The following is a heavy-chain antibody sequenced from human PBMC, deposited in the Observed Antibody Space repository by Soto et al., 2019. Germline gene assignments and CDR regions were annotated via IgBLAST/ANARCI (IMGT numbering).Heavy chain of an antibody. D-gene: IGHD3-3*01. CDR2: ISGSGGST. CDR1: GFTFSSYA. Sequence: GGSLRLSCAASGFTFSSYAMSWVRQAPGKGLEWVSAISGSGGSTYYADSVKGRFTISRDNSKNTLYLQMNSLRAEDGAVYYCAKDPLYYDFWSGQNWFDPWGQGTLVTVST. V-gene: IGHV3-23*01. CDR3: AKDPLYYDFWSGQNWFDP. J-gene: IGHJ5*02.